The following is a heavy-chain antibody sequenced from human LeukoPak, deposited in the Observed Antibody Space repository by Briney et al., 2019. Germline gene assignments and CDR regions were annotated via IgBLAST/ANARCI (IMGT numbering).Heavy chain of an antibody. Sequence: SETLSLTCTVSGGSISSFYWSWVRQPPGKGLEWIGHISYSGSTNYNPSLKSRVTISVDTSKNQFSLKLSSVTAADTAVYYCARQTRLHIRPLDYWGQGTLVTVSS. V-gene: IGHV4-59*08. CDR3: ARQTRLHIRPLDY. CDR2: ISYSGST. D-gene: IGHD4-11*01. CDR1: GGSISSFY. J-gene: IGHJ4*02.